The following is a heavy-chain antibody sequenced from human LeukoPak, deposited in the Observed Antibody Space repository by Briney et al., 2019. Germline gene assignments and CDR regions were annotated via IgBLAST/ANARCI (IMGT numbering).Heavy chain of an antibody. D-gene: IGHD3-22*01. V-gene: IGHV1-58*02. J-gene: IGHJ4*02. CDR2: IVVGSGNT. CDR1: GFTFTSSA. CDR3: AAGTSSGSSPYFDY. Sequence: GTSVKVSCKASGFTFTSSAMQWVRQARGQRLEWIGWIVVGSGNTNYAQKFQERVTITRDMSTSTAYMGLSSLRSEDTAVYYCAAGTSSGSSPYFDYWGQGTLVTVSS.